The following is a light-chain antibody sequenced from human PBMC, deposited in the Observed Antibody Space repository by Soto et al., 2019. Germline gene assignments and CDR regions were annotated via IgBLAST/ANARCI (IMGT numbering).Light chain of an antibody. Sequence: EIVLTQSPGPLSLSPGERATLSCRASQNVASNNLAWYQQKPGQAPRVLIYAASTRATGIPERFSGSGSGTDLTLTISRLEPEDFVVDYWQQYGWSPLTFCPGTKVDIK. J-gene: IGKJ3*01. CDR1: QNVASNN. CDR2: AAS. V-gene: IGKV3-20*01. CDR3: QQYGWSPLT.